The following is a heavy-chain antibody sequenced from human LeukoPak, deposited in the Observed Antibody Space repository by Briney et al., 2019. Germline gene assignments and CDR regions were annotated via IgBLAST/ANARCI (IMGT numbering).Heavy chain of an antibody. Sequence: GGSLRLSCAASGFTFSSYWMSWVRQAPGKGLEWVANIKQDGSEKYYVDSVKGRFTISRDNAKNSLYLQMNSLRAEDTAVYYCARDADTAMVYYMDVWGKGTTVTISS. CDR2: IKQDGSEK. J-gene: IGHJ6*03. CDR1: GFTFSSYW. CDR3: ARDADTAMVYYMDV. D-gene: IGHD5-18*01. V-gene: IGHV3-7*01.